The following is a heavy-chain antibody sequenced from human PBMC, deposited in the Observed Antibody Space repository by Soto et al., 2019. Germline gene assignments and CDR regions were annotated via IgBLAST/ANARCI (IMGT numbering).Heavy chain of an antibody. J-gene: IGHJ3*02. V-gene: IGHV4-4*02. CDR3: VSYVLLWFGSSGAFDI. CDR1: GGSISSSNW. Sequence: QVQLQESGPGLVKPSGTLSLTCAVSGGSISSSNWWSWVRQPPGKGLEWIGEIYHSGSTNYNPSLKSRVTRAXXKXKXXFSLKLRSVTAADTAVYYCVSYVLLWFGSSGAFDIWGQGTMVTVSS. D-gene: IGHD3-10*01. CDR2: IYHSGST.